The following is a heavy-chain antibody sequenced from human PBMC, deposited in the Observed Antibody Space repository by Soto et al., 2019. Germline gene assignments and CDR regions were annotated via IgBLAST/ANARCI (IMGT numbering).Heavy chain of an antibody. Sequence: ETLSRTCPVSGGSISSYFYIWVRQPPGKGLEWIGSVYYTGTTDYNPSLKSRVTISVDTSKTQFSLNLRSVTAAGTAVYYCARDLAAVPRAFDYWGRGTPVTVYS. CDR1: GGSISSYF. CDR2: VYYTGTT. V-gene: IGHV4-59*01. D-gene: IGHD6-13*01. J-gene: IGHJ4*02. CDR3: ARDLAAVPRAFDY.